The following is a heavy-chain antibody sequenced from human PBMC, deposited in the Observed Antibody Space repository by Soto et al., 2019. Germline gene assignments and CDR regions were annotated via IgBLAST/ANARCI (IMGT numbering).Heavy chain of an antibody. CDR2: IYHSGTT. Sequence: SATMSLTCTVSGGSIPSGGYSWCWIRQHPGKGLEWIGYIYHSGTTYYNPSLKSRVTISVDTSKNQFSLKLTSVTAADTAVYYCARRYASCFDYWGQGTLVTVS. CDR1: GGSIPSGGYS. CDR3: ARRYASCFDY. J-gene: IGHJ4*02. V-gene: IGHV4-31*03. D-gene: IGHD2-2*01.